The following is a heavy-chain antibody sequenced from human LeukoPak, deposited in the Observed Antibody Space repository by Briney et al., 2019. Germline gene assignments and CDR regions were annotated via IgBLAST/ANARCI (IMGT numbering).Heavy chain of an antibody. CDR1: GFTVSSNY. CDR2: IYSGGST. J-gene: IGHJ6*02. Sequence: GGSLRLSCAASGFTVSSNYMSWVRQAPGKGLEWVSVIYSGGSTYYADSVKGRFTISRDNSKNTLYLQMNSLRAEDTAVCYCARDRSGSTYYYYGMDVWGQGTTVTVSS. D-gene: IGHD1-26*01. V-gene: IGHV3-66*02. CDR3: ARDRSGSTYYYYGMDV.